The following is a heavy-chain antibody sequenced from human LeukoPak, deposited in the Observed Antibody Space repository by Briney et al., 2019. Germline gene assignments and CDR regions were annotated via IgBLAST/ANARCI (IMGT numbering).Heavy chain of an antibody. CDR3: ARGKCTSCYRFNDYYYYMDV. CDR2: IYTSGST. Sequence: PSETLSLTCTVSGGSLSSGSYYWSWIRQPAGKGLEWIGRIYTSGSTNYNPSLKSRVTISVDTSKNQFSLKLSSVTAADTAVYYCARGKCTSCYRFNDYYYYMDVWGKGTTVTVSS. CDR1: GGSLSSGSYY. J-gene: IGHJ6*03. V-gene: IGHV4-61*02. D-gene: IGHD2-2*02.